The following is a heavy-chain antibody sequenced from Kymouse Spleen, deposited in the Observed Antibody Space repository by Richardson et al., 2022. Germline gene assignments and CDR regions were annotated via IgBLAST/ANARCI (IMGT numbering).Heavy chain of an antibody. CDR3: ARDRPIAAAGTEYFQH. D-gene: IGHD6-13*01. V-gene: IGHV3-48*02. CDR1: GFTFSSYS. Sequence: EVQLVESGGGLVQPGGSLRLSCAASGFTFSSYSMNWVRQAPGKGLEWVSYISSSSSTIYYADSVKGRFTISRDNAKNSLYLQMNSLRDEDTAVYYCARDRPIAAAGTEYFQHWGQGTLVTVSS. CDR2: ISSSSSTI. J-gene: IGHJ1*01.